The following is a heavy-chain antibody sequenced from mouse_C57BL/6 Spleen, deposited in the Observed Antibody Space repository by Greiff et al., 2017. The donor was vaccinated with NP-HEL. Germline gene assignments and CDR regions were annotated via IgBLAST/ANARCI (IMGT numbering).Heavy chain of an antibody. J-gene: IGHJ3*01. Sequence: LEESGAELVRPGASVKLSCKASGYTFTDYYINWVKQRPGQGLEWIARIYPGSGNTYYNEKFKGKATLTAEKSSSTAYMQLSSLTSEDSAVYFCARGTGTFAYWGQGTLVTVSA. V-gene: IGHV1-76*01. CDR1: GYTFTDYY. CDR3: ARGTGTFAY. CDR2: IYPGSGNT. D-gene: IGHD4-1*01.